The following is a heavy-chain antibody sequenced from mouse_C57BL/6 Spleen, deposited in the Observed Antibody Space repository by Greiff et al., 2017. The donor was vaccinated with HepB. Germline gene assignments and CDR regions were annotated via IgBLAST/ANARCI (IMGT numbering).Heavy chain of an antibody. V-gene: IGHV1-80*01. CDR1: GYAFSSYW. Sequence: QVQLQQSGAELVKPGASVKISCKASGYAFSSYWMNWVKQRPGKGLEWIGQIYPGDGDTNYNGKFKGKATLTADKSSSTAYMQLSSLTSEDSAVYFCARSGDYGLFDYWGQGTTLTVSS. CDR3: ARSGDYGLFDY. D-gene: IGHD2-4*01. J-gene: IGHJ2*01. CDR2: IYPGDGDT.